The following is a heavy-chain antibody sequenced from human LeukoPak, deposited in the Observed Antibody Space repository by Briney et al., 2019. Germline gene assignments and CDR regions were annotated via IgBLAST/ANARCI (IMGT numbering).Heavy chain of an antibody. D-gene: IGHD6-13*01. CDR1: GYTFTGYY. Sequence: GASVKVSCKASGYTFTGYYMHWVRQAPGQGLGWMGWINPNSGGTNYAQKFQGRVTMTRDTSISTAYMELSRLRSDDTAVYYCARDLLTAAGGGYWGQGTLATVSS. V-gene: IGHV1-2*02. J-gene: IGHJ4*02. CDR3: ARDLLTAAGGGY. CDR2: INPNSGGT.